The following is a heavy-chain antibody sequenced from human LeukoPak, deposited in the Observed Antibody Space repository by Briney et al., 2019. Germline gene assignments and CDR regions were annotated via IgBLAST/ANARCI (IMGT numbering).Heavy chain of an antibody. D-gene: IGHD1-26*01. V-gene: IGHV4-39*01. CDR2: LYYSGST. J-gene: IGHJ4*02. CDR3: ARLSGSYWPAGY. Sequence: SETLSLTCTVSGGSISSSSYYWGWIRQPPGKGLEWIVSLYYSGSTYHNPSLKSRVTISVDTSKNQFSLKLSSVTAADTAVYYCARLSGSYWPAGYWGQGTLVTVSS. CDR1: GGSISSSSYY.